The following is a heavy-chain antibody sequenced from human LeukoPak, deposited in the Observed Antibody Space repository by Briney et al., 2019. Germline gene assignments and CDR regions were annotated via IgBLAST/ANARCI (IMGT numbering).Heavy chain of an antibody. J-gene: IGHJ6*03. CDR3: ARVKVFGAESYMDV. CDR2: ISGSSSYI. Sequence: GGSLRLSCAASGFTFSTYSLNWVRQAPGKGLEWVSSISGSSSYIYYADSVKGRFTISRDNAKNSLYLQMNSLRAEDTALYYCARVKVFGAESYMDVWGKGTTVTVSS. D-gene: IGHD1-26*01. CDR1: GFTFSTYS. V-gene: IGHV3-21*04.